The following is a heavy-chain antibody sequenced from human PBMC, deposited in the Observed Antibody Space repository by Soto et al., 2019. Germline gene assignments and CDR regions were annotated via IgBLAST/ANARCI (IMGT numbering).Heavy chain of an antibody. Sequence: ASVKVSCKASGYTITSYYMHWVRQAPGQGLEWMGIINPSSSATRYSQKFQGRVTMTRNTSISTAYMELSSLRSEDTAVYYCARMGVGFGELFTYYYGMDVWGQGTTVTVSS. D-gene: IGHD3-10*01. V-gene: IGHV1-46*01. CDR3: ARMGVGFGELFTYYYGMDV. CDR2: INPSSSAT. CDR1: GYTITSYY. J-gene: IGHJ6*02.